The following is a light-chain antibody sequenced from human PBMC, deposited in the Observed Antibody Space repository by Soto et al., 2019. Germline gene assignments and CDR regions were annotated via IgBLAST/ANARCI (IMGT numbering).Light chain of an antibody. CDR1: QSISSW. CDR3: QQYNCFWT. V-gene: IGKV1-5*03. CDR2: KAS. J-gene: IGKJ1*01. Sequence: DIQMTQSPSTLSASVGDRVTITCRASQSISSWLAWYQQKPGKAPKLLIYKASSLESGVPSRFSGSVCGTEFTLSISSLQPDDFATYYCQQYNCFWTFGQGTKVEIK.